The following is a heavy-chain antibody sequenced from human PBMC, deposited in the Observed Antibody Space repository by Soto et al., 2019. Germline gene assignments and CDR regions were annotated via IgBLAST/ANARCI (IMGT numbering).Heavy chain of an antibody. V-gene: IGHV3-33*01. Sequence: QVQLVESWGGVVHPGTSLRLSCAASGFSFSDYGMQWVRQAPGKRLERVAVIWFAGSNKYYAESVKGRFTISRDNSKNTVDLQMDRLRADDTAVYYCARRRSTVTTAWFYHAMDVWGQGTTVTVSS. J-gene: IGHJ6*02. D-gene: IGHD4-17*01. CDR1: GFSFSDYG. CDR3: ARRRSTVTTAWFYHAMDV. CDR2: IWFAGSNK.